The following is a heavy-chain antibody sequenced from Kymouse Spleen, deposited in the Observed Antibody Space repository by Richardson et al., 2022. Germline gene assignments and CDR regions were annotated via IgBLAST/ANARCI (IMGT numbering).Heavy chain of an antibody. Sequence: EVQLVESGGGLVKPGGSLRLSCAASGFTFSNAWMSWVRQAPGKGLEWVGRIKSKTDGGTTDYAAPVKGRFTISRDDSKNTLYLQMNSLKTEDTAVYYCTITMVRGVRFDYWGQGTLVTVSS. D-gene: IGHD3-10*01. CDR1: GFTFSNAW. V-gene: IGHV3-15*01. CDR2: IKSKTDGGTT. CDR3: TITMVRGVRFDY. J-gene: IGHJ4*02.